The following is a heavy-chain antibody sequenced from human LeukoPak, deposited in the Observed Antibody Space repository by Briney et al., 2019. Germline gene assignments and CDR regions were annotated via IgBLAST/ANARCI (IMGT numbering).Heavy chain of an antibody. CDR2: IIPIFGTA. Sequence: SVKVSCKASGGTFSSYAISWVRQAPGQGLEWMGGIIPIFGTANYAQKFQGRVTITADKSTSTAYMELSSLRSEDTAVYYCARRGAAAGTSDYWGQGTLVTVSS. J-gene: IGHJ4*02. CDR1: GGTFSSYA. CDR3: ARRGAAAGTSDY. D-gene: IGHD6-13*01. V-gene: IGHV1-69*06.